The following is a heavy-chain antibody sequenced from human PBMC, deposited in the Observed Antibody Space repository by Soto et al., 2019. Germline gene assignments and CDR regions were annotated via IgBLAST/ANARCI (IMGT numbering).Heavy chain of an antibody. CDR3: ARRGYYGSGNYGMDV. Sequence: PGESLKISCKGSGYSFTSYWIGWVRQMPGKGLEWMGIIYPGDSDTGYSPSFQGQVTISADKSISTAYLQWSSLKASDTAMYYCARRGYYGSGNYGMDVWGQGTTVTVSS. CDR2: IYPGDSDT. J-gene: IGHJ6*02. D-gene: IGHD3-10*01. V-gene: IGHV5-51*01. CDR1: GYSFTSYW.